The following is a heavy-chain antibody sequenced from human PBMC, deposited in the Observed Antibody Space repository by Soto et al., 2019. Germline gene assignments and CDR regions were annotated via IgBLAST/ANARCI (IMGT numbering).Heavy chain of an antibody. J-gene: IGHJ5*02. CDR2: IAYDGSNK. V-gene: IGHV3-30*04. CDR3: ARDLQAGTDNVNWFAP. CDR1: GFSISRSA. Sequence: QVQLVESGGGVVQPGRSRRLSCAASGFSISRSAMHWVRQAPGKGPEWVAVIAYDGSNKWYADSAKGRFTISRDNSKNSLYLHMTSLRGEDPAVYYCARDLQAGTDNVNWFAPWGQGTLVTVSS. D-gene: IGHD1-1*01.